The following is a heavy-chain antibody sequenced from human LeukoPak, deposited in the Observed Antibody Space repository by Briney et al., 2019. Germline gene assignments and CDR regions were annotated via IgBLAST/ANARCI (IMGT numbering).Heavy chain of an antibody. V-gene: IGHV3-33*01. CDR2: IWNDGSNK. CDR3: ARDYDYGDYPGY. J-gene: IGHJ4*02. D-gene: IGHD4-17*01. CDR1: GFTFSSFG. Sequence: PGRSLRLSCAAPGFTFSSFGMYWVRQVPGKGREWVASIWNDGSNKYYADSVKGRFTISRDNAKNSLYLQMNSLRAEDTALYYCARDYDYGDYPGYWGQGTLVTVSS.